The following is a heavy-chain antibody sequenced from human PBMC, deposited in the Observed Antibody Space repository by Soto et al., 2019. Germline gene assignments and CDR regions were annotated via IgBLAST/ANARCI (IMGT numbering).Heavy chain of an antibody. CDR1: GFTFSSYA. V-gene: IGHV3-23*01. J-gene: IGHJ6*02. D-gene: IGHD3-10*01. Sequence: GGSLRLSCAASGFTFSSYAMSWVRQAPGKGLEWVSAISGSGGSTYYADSVKGGFTISRDNSKNTLYLQMNSLRAEDTAVYYCAKHLGSGSYYSYYYGMDVWGQGTTVTVSS. CDR2: ISGSGGST. CDR3: AKHLGSGSYYSYYYGMDV.